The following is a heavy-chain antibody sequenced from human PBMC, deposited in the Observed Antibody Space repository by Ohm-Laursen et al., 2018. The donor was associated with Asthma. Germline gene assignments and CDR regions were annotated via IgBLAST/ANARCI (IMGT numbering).Heavy chain of an antibody. J-gene: IGHJ4*02. CDR2: MSYDGTNK. D-gene: IGHD5-18*01. CDR1: GFTFSSYG. CDR3: ARGLGGIHRWLSYQIDK. Sequence: SLRLSCAASGFTFSSYGMHWVRRAPGKGLEWVAVMSYDGTNKYHAASVQGRFTISRDNSKSTLFLQMSSLRPEDTAVYYCARGLGGIHRWLSYQIDKWGLGTQVTVSS. V-gene: IGHV3-30*03.